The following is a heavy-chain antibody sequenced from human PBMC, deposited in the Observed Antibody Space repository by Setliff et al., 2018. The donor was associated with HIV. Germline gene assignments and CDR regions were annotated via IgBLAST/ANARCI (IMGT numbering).Heavy chain of an antibody. V-gene: IGHV3-7*01. CDR1: EFTYNKYW. CDR2: IKEDGSEK. CDR3: ARDQLYTKATFDV. J-gene: IGHJ4*02. Sequence: GGSLRLSCAASEFTYNKYWMSWVRQAPGKGLEWVANIKEDGSEKYYVDSVKGRFTISRDNVKNSLYLQMNSLRAEDTAVYYCARDQLYTKATFDVWGQGTLVTVSS. D-gene: IGHD3-16*02.